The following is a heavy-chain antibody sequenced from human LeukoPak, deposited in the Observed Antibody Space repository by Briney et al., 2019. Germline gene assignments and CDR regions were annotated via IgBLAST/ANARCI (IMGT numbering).Heavy chain of an antibody. CDR2: ISETSSHT. CDR3: AKVLSLRHFDWVLYIDH. CDR1: GFTFSSHA. Sequence: GGSLRLSCAASGFTFSSHAMTWVRQAPGQGLEWVSSISETSSHTFYAASVKGRFTISRDNTKSTLFLQMNSLRVEDTAIYYCAKVLSLRHFDWVLYIDHWGQGTLVTVSS. V-gene: IGHV3-23*01. D-gene: IGHD3-9*01. J-gene: IGHJ4*02.